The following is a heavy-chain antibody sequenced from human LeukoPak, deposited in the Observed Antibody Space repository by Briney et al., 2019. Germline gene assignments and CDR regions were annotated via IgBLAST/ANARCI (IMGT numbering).Heavy chain of an antibody. Sequence: GGSLRLSCAASGFTFSSYWMGWVRQAPGKGLEWVANIKQDGSEKYYVDSVKGRFTISRDNSKNTLWLQMNSLRADDTAVYYCAKDYNNYFDPWGQGTLVTVSS. CDR1: GFTFSSYW. V-gene: IGHV3-7*03. J-gene: IGHJ5*02. CDR2: IKQDGSEK. CDR3: AKDYNNYFDP.